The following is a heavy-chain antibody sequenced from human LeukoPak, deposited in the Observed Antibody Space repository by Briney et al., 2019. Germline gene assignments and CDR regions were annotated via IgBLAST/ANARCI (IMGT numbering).Heavy chain of an antibody. V-gene: IGHV1-69*05. CDR1: GGTFSSYA. D-gene: IGHD6-6*01. J-gene: IGHJ4*02. Sequence: GSPVKVSCKASGGTFSSYAISWVRQAPGQGLEWMGGIIPIFGTANYAQKFQGRVTITTDESTSTAYMELSSLRSEDTAVYYCARSTPSIAARRSNTYYFDYWGQGTLVTVSS. CDR2: IIPIFGTA. CDR3: ARSTPSIAARRSNTYYFDY.